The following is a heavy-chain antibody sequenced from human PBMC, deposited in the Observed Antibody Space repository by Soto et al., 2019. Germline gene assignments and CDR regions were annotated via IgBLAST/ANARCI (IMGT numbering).Heavy chain of an antibody. D-gene: IGHD2-15*01. CDR3: AKHLSNGSPDY. J-gene: IGHJ4*02. CDR2: ISGSGGGT. V-gene: IGHV3-23*01. CDR1: GFTFSSYA. Sequence: PGGSLRLSCAASGFTFSSYATSWVRQAPGKGLEWVSLISGSGGGTYYADSVKGRFTISRDNSKNTLYLQMNSLRAEDTAVFYCAKHLSNGSPDYWGQGTLVTVSS.